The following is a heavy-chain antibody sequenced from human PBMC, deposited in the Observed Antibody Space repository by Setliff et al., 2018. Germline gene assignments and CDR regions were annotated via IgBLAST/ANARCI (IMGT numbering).Heavy chain of an antibody. V-gene: IGHV1-18*01. CDR1: GYTFTSYG. D-gene: IGHD3-10*01. CDR3: ARVDYYGSGNYYDH. J-gene: IGHJ4*02. CDR2: INAGNGIT. Sequence: WASVKVSCKPSGYTFTSYGISWVRQAPGQGLEWMGWINAGNGITKYSQKFQGRVTITRDTSASTAYMELSSLRSDDTAVYYCARVDYYGSGNYYDHWGQGTLVTVSS.